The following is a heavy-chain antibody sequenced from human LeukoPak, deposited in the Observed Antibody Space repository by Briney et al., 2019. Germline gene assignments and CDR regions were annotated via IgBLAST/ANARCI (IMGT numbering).Heavy chain of an antibody. J-gene: IGHJ4*02. CDR3: ARADTAMASAPVDY. CDR1: GYTFTSYG. CDR2: ISAYNSNT. V-gene: IGHV1-18*01. D-gene: IGHD5-18*01. Sequence: ASVKVSCKASGYTFTSYGISWVRQAPGQGLEWMGWISAYNSNTNYAQKLQGRVTMTTDTSTSTAYMELRSLKSDDTAVYYCARADTAMASAPVDYWGQGTLVTVSS.